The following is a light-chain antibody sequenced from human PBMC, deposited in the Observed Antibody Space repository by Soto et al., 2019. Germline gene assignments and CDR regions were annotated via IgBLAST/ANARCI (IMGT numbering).Light chain of an antibody. CDR3: QQRSNWPTWT. V-gene: IGKV3-11*01. CDR2: DSS. J-gene: IGKJ1*01. CDR1: QSVSSY. Sequence: EIVLTQSPATLSLSPGKRATLSCRGSQSVSSYLAWYQQTPGQAPRIXXYDSSNRATGITARFSGSGSVTDFTLTISSLEPEDFAVYYCQQRSNWPTWTFGQGTKV.